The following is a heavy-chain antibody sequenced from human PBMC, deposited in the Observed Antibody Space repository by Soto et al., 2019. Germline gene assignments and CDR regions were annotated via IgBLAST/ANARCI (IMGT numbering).Heavy chain of an antibody. CDR1: GYTFSTYA. J-gene: IGHJ5*02. CDR2: ISATNDKT. Sequence: QVQLVQSGAEVKKPGASVKVSCRTSGYTFSTYAIHWVRQAPGQRLEWMGWISATNDKTKYSQKFQGRVTITRDTNANTAYMELSSLTSEDTAVYYCARGQGNWFDPWGQGTLVIVSS. V-gene: IGHV1-3*01. CDR3: ARGQGNWFDP.